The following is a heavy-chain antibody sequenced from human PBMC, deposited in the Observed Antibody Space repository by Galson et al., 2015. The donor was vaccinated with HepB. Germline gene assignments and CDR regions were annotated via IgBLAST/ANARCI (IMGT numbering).Heavy chain of an antibody. CDR1: GFTFSGYG. Sequence: SLRLSCAASGFTFSGYGMHWVRQAPGKGLEWVAVIWYDGSNKYYADSVKGRFTISRDNSKNTLYLQMNSLRAEDTAVYYCARDPSGYEIYGMDVWGQGTTVTVSS. CDR2: IWYDGSNK. J-gene: IGHJ6*02. CDR3: ARDPSGYEIYGMDV. D-gene: IGHD5-12*01. V-gene: IGHV3-33*08.